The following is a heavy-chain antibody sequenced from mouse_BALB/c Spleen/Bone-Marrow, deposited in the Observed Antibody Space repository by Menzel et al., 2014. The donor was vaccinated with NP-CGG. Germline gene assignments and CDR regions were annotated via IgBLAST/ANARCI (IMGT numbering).Heavy chain of an antibody. J-gene: IGHJ4*01. V-gene: IGHV7-3*02. D-gene: IGHD2-1*01. CDR3: ARETGYAYGNFAMDY. CDR1: GFTSIDYY. CDR2: IRNRASGYTT. Sequence: EVKLVESGGGLVQPGGSLRLSCEASGFTSIDYYMTWVRQPPGKALEWLGFIRNRASGYTTEYSASVKVRFTISRDISQSIFYLQMNTLRAEDSATYYCARETGYAYGNFAMDYWGQGTSVTVSS.